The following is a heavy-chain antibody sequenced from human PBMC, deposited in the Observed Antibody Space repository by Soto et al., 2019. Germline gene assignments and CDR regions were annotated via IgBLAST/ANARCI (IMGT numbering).Heavy chain of an antibody. Sequence: GGSLRLSCAASGFTFSSYWMSWVRQAPGKGLEWVANIKQDGSEKYYVDSVKGRFTISRDNAKNSLYLKMNSLRAEDTAVYYCAREIDYYDSSGYYPTPAYFDYWGQGTLVTVSS. CDR3: AREIDYYDSSGYYPTPAYFDY. CDR1: GFTFSSYW. J-gene: IGHJ4*02. CDR2: IKQDGSEK. D-gene: IGHD3-22*01. V-gene: IGHV3-7*05.